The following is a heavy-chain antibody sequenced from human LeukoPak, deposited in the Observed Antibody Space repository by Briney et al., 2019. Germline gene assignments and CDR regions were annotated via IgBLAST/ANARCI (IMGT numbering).Heavy chain of an antibody. V-gene: IGHV3-7*01. D-gene: IGHD3-10*01. CDR3: VTDQTGRHPYFFDY. CDR1: GFNFSTYW. J-gene: IGHJ4*02. Sequence: GGSLRLSCAASGFNFSTYWMTWVRQVPGKGLEWVANIKEDGSEIYYVDAVKGRFSISRDNAKTSLFLQMNNLSVADTAVYYCVTDQTGRHPYFFDYWGQGTLVTVSS. CDR2: IKEDGSEI.